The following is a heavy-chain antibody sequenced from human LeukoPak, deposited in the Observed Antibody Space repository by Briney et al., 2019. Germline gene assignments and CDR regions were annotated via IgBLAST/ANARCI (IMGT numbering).Heavy chain of an antibody. CDR1: GWSFNDYY. V-gene: IGHV4-34*01. J-gene: IGHJ5*02. Sequence: SETLSLTCAVYGWSFNDYYWNWIHQPPGKGLEWVGEINARGDTNFNPSLKSRVTISVDTSKSQFSLTLTSMIAADTAVYYCARGQVPAARGYNWFDPWGQGTLVTVSS. D-gene: IGHD2-2*01. CDR2: INARGDT. CDR3: ARGQVPAARGYNWFDP.